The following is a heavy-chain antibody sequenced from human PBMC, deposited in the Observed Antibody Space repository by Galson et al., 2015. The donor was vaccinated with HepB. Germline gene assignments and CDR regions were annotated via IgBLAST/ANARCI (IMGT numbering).Heavy chain of an antibody. CDR2: IYHSGST. Sequence: TLSLTCAVSGASIGSGGYSWSWIRQPPGKGLEWIGYIYHSGSTYYNPSLESRVTISVDRSKNQFSLKVSSVTAADTAVYYCARGTSTMVTSPFDNWGQGTPVTVSS. V-gene: IGHV4-30-2*01. D-gene: IGHD5-18*01. J-gene: IGHJ4*02. CDR3: ARGTSTMVTSPFDN. CDR1: GASIGSGGYS.